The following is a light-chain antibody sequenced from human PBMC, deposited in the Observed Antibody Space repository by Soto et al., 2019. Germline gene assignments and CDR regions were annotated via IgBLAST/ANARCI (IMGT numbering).Light chain of an antibody. J-gene: IGKJ2*02. CDR2: DAS. CDR1: ETISNQ. CDR3: QHRSDWPPICT. Sequence: EVVLTQSPATLSLFPGESATLSCRASETISNQLAWYQQKLGQAPRLLMYDASHRVTGIPARFSGSGSGTDFTLIISSLEPADFAVYYCQHRSDWPPICTFGQGTKVDIK. V-gene: IGKV3-11*01.